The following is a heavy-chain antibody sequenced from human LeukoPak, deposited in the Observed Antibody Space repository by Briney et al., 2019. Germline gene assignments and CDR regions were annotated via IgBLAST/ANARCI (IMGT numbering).Heavy chain of an antibody. CDR3: AKDTGYSSSWYSYYYYYYGMDV. V-gene: IGHV3-30*18. J-gene: IGHJ6*02. Sequence: GGSLRLSCAASGFTFSSYGMHWVRQAPGKGLEWVAVISYDGSNKYYADSVKGRFTISRDNSKNTLYLQMNSLRAEDTAAYYCAKDTGYSSSWYSYYYYYYGMDVWGQGTTVTVSS. CDR2: ISYDGSNK. CDR1: GFTFSSYG. D-gene: IGHD6-13*01.